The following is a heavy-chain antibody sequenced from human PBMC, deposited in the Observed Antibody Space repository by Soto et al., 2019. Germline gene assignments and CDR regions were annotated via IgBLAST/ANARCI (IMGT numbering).Heavy chain of an antibody. J-gene: IGHJ3*02. CDR2: IYYSGST. CDR3: ARVDYYDTSGYYLGAFDI. V-gene: IGHV4-39*07. Sequence: PSETLSLTCTVSGGSISSSSYYWGWIRQPPGKGLEWIGSIYYSGSTYYNPSLKSRVTISMDTSKSQFSLKLSSVTAADTAVYYCARVDYYDTSGYYLGAFDIWGQGTMVTGSS. CDR1: GGSISSSSYY. D-gene: IGHD3-22*01.